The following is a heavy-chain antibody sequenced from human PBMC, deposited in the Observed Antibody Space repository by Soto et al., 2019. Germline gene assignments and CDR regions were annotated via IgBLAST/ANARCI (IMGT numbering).Heavy chain of an antibody. V-gene: IGHV3-23*01. CDR2: ISGSGGST. Sequence: GGSLRLSCAASGFTFSSYAMSWVRQAPGKGLEWVSAISGSGGSTYYADSVKGRFTISRDNSKSTLYLQMNSLRAEDTAVYYCAKGADIVVVPAAPNFDYWGQGTLVTVSS. CDR3: AKGADIVVVPAAPNFDY. D-gene: IGHD2-2*01. CDR1: GFTFSSYA. J-gene: IGHJ4*02.